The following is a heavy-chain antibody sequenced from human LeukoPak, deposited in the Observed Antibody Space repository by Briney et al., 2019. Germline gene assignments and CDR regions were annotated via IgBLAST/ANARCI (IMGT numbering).Heavy chain of an antibody. CDR3: ARDVPYYYDSSGGAFDI. CDR2: IYYSGST. V-gene: IGHV4-30-4*08. D-gene: IGHD3-22*01. J-gene: IGHJ3*02. CDR1: GGSISSGDYY. Sequence: ASETLSLTCTVSGGSISSGDYYWSWIRQPPGKGLEWIGYIYYSGSTYYNPSLKSRVTISVDTSKNQFSLKLSSVTAADTAVYYCARDVPYYYDSSGGAFDIWGQGTMVTVSS.